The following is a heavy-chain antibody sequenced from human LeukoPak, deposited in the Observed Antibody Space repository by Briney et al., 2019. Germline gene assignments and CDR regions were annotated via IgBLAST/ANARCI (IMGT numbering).Heavy chain of an antibody. D-gene: IGHD6-19*01. CDR3: ASRVSSGGENWFDP. V-gene: IGHV1-2*06. J-gene: IGHJ5*02. Sequence: ASVKVSCKASGYTFTGYYMHWGRQAPGQGLEWMGRINPNSGGTNYAQKFQGRGTMTRDTSISTAYMELSRLRSDDTAVYSCASRVSSGGENWFDPWGQGTLVTVSS. CDR1: GYTFTGYY. CDR2: INPNSGGT.